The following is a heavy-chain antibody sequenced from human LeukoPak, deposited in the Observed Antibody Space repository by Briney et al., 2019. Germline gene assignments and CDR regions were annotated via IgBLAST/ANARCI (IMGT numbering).Heavy chain of an antibody. CDR2: INQTGKTNYNPSLT. J-gene: IGHJ4*02. Sequence: SETLSLTCAVDGGSFSGFYWTWIRQTPGKGLEWIGEINQTGKTNYNPSLTDYNPSLKSRVTISVDSSKNQFSLKLSSVTAADTAVYYCARSPAAGTFIFDYWGQGTLVTVSS. CDR3: ARSPAAGTFIFDY. V-gene: IGHV4-34*01. D-gene: IGHD6-13*01. CDR1: GGSFSGFY.